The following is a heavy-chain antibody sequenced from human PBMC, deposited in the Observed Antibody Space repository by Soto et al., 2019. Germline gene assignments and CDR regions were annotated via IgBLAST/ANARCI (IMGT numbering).Heavy chain of an antibody. D-gene: IGHD2-15*01. V-gene: IGHV3-23*01. CDR3: AKPLRPARNLSVAGGHYYYYGMDV. CDR2: ISGSGGST. J-gene: IGHJ6*02. CDR1: GFTFSSYA. Sequence: EVQLLESGGGLVQPGGSLRLSWAASGFTFSSYAMSWVRQAPGKGLEWVSAISGSGGSTYYADSVKGRFTISRDNSKNTLYLQMNSLRAEDTAVYYCAKPLRPARNLSVAGGHYYYYGMDVWRQGTTVTVSS.